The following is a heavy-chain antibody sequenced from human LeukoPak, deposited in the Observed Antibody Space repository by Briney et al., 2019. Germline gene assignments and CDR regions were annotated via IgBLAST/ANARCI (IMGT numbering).Heavy chain of an antibody. D-gene: IGHD3-10*01. CDR3: ARGGYYGSGSDFRFDP. J-gene: IGHJ5*02. CDR1: GGSINSYY. V-gene: IGHV4-59*01. Sequence: SETLSLTCTVSGGSINSYYWSWIRQPPGKGLECIGYIHYTGSTNYNPSLKSRVTISVDTSKSQFSLKLSSVTAADTAIYYCARGGYYGSGSDFRFDPWGQGTLVTVSS. CDR2: IHYTGST.